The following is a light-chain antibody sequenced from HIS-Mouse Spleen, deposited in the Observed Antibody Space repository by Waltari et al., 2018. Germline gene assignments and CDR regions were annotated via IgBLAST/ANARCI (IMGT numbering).Light chain of an antibody. V-gene: IGLV3-21*03. CDR3: QVWDSSSDHVV. Sequence: SYVLTQPPSVSVAPGKTARITCGGNNIGSKSVHWYQQKPGQAPVLVVYDDSDRPSGRPERLSGSNSGTTATRTSSRVEAGDEADYYCQVWDSSSDHVVFGGGTKLTVL. J-gene: IGLJ2*01. CDR1: NIGSKS. CDR2: DDS.